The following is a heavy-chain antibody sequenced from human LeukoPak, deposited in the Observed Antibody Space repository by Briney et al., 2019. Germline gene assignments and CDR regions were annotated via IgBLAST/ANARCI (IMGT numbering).Heavy chain of an antibody. Sequence: GGSLRLSCAASGFTFSSYWMHWVRQAPGKGLVWVSRINSDGSSTSYADSVKGRFTISRDISKNAVYLQMNSLRAEDTAVYYCARRAGAYSHPYDYWGQGTLVTVSS. J-gene: IGHJ4*02. CDR3: ARRAGAYSHPYDY. CDR1: GFTFSSYW. CDR2: INSDGSST. V-gene: IGHV3-74*01. D-gene: IGHD4/OR15-4a*01.